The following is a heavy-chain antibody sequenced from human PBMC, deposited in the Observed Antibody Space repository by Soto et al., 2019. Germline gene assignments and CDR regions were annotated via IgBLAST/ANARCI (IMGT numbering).Heavy chain of an antibody. J-gene: IGHJ4*02. D-gene: IGHD2-2*01. CDR1: GYTFIDYV. V-gene: IGHV1-3*01. Sequence: QVQLVQSGAEVKKPGASVKVSCKASGYTFIDYVMYWVRQAPGQRLEWMGWINAANGNARYSQKSQGRVTITRDTSASTAYMELSSLRSEDTAVYYCARAYADDASPDYWGQGTLVPVSS. CDR3: ARAYADDASPDY. CDR2: INAANGNA.